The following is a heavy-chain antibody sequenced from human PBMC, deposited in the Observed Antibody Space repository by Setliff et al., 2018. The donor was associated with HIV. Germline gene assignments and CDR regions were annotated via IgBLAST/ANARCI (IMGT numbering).Heavy chain of an antibody. CDR3: ARDYYDSSGYIFFPGLPDY. CDR1: GGTFSSYA. V-gene: IGHV1-69*13. CDR2: IIPIFGTA. D-gene: IGHD3-22*01. J-gene: IGHJ4*02. Sequence: SVKVSCKASGGTFSSYAISWVRQAPGQGLEWTGEIIPIFGTANYAQKFQGRVTITADESTSTAYMELSSLSSDDTAVYYCARDYYDSSGYIFFPGLPDYWGQGTLVTVSS.